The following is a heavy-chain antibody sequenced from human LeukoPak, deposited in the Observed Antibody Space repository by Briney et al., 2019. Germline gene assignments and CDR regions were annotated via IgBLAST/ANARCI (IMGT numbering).Heavy chain of an antibody. CDR2: ISGSGGST. Sequence: PGGSLRLSCAASGFTFSSYAMSWVRQAPGKGLEWVSAISGSGGSTYYADYVKGRFTISRDNSKNTLYLQMNSLRAEDTAVYYCAKGGVMVRGVIIDYYGMDVWGKGTTVTVSS. CDR1: GFTFSSYA. CDR3: AKGGVMVRGVIIDYYGMDV. J-gene: IGHJ6*04. D-gene: IGHD3-10*01. V-gene: IGHV3-23*01.